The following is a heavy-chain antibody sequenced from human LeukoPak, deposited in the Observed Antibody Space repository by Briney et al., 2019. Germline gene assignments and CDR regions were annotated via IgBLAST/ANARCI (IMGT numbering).Heavy chain of an antibody. Sequence: GGSLRLSCAASGFTFSSYSMNWVRQAPGKGLEWVSYISSSGSTIYYADSVKGRFTISRDNAKNSLYLQMNSLRAEDTAVYYCAREEGMIVVGRYHYWGQGTLVTVSS. V-gene: IGHV3-48*04. J-gene: IGHJ4*02. CDR3: AREEGMIVVGRYHY. D-gene: IGHD3-22*01. CDR2: ISSSGSTI. CDR1: GFTFSSYS.